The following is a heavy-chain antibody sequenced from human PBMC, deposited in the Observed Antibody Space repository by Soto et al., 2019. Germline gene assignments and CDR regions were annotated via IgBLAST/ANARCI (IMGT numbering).Heavy chain of an antibody. D-gene: IGHD6-6*01. CDR3: AKVIRADSTSSNFYYYSGLDV. V-gene: IGHV3-30*18. Sequence: QVQLVESGGGVGQRGRSLRLSCAASGFTFRTYGMHWVRQAPGKGLEWLAVISNNGINKYYADSVKGRFTISRDNSRDTLFLQMNSLRGEDTAIYYCAKVIRADSTSSNFYYYSGLDVWGQGTTVTVSS. CDR2: ISNNGINK. J-gene: IGHJ6*02. CDR1: GFTFRTYG.